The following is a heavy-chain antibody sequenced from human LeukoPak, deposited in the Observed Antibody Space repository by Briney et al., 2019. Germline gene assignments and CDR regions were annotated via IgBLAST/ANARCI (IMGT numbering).Heavy chain of an antibody. CDR3: AKGPHRDY. J-gene: IGHJ4*02. V-gene: IGHV3-23*01. CDR2: LNGRGDSP. Sequence: GGSLRLSCAGSGFTISGYWMAWVRQAPGKGLEWVSSLNGRGDSPYYADSVKGRFTISRDNSKNTLYLQMHSLRVEGTAVYYCAKGPHRDYWGQGTLLTVSS. CDR1: GFTISGYW.